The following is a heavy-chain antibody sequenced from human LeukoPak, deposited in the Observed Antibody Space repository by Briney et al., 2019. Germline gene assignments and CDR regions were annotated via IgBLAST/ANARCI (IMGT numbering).Heavy chain of an antibody. V-gene: IGHV1-8*03. Sequence: ASVKVSCKASGYTFTGYYMHWVRQAPGQGLEWMGWMNPNSGNTGYAQKFQGRVTITRNTSISTAYMELSSLRSEDTAVYNCARGLGSGSYGLVYYYMDVWGKGTTVTVSS. CDR3: ARGLGSGSYGLVYYYMDV. CDR1: GYTFTGYY. CDR2: MNPNSGNT. J-gene: IGHJ6*03. D-gene: IGHD3-10*02.